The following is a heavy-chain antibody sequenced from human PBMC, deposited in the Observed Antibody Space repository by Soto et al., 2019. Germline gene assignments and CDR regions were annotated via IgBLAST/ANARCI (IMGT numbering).Heavy chain of an antibody. CDR2: INPSGGST. J-gene: IGHJ4*02. CDR1: GYTFTSYY. D-gene: IGHD3-3*01. Sequence: ASVKVSCKASGYTFTSYYMHWVRQAPGQGLEWMGIINPSGGSTSYAQKFQGRVTMTRDTSTSTVYMELSSLRSEDTAVYYCARGTNYDFWSGYYTGPFDYWGQGTLVTVSS. V-gene: IGHV1-46*01. CDR3: ARGTNYDFWSGYYTGPFDY.